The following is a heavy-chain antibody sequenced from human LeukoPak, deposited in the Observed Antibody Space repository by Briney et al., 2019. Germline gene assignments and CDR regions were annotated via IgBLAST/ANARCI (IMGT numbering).Heavy chain of an antibody. CDR1: GGSIGSYH. Sequence: SETLSLTCSVSGGSIGSYHWNWIRQPSGKGLEWIGIVFDNGGTKHNPSLKSRVAISVDTSKNQFALKLSSVTAADTAVYYCVASYGGYVLDYWGQGALVIVSS. V-gene: IGHV4-59*01. D-gene: IGHD5-12*01. CDR3: VASYGGYVLDY. CDR2: VFDNGGT. J-gene: IGHJ4*02.